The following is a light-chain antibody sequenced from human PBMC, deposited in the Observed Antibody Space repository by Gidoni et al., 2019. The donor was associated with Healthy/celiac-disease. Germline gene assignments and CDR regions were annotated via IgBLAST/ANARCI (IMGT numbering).Light chain of an antibody. V-gene: IGLV1-40*01. CDR2: GNS. Sequence: QSVLTQPPSVSGAPGQRVTISCTGSSSNIGAGYDVHWYQQLPGTAPQLLIHGNSNRPSGVPDRFSGSKSGTSASLAITGLQAEDAADYYCQSYDSSLSVVFGGGTKLTVL. CDR1: SSNIGAGYD. CDR3: QSYDSSLSVV. J-gene: IGLJ2*01.